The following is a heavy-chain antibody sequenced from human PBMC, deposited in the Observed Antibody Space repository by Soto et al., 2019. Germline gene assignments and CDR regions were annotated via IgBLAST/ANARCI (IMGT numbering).Heavy chain of an antibody. CDR3: ARHCYLDYYYGMDV. CDR1: GGSISSSSYY. CDR2: IYYSGST. J-gene: IGHJ6*02. V-gene: IGHV4-39*01. D-gene: IGHD2-15*01. Sequence: SETLSLTCTVSGGSISSSSYYWGWIRQPPGKGLEWIGSIYYSGSTYYNPSLKSRVTISVDTSRNQFSLKPSSVTAADTAVYYCARHCYLDYYYGMDVWGQGTTVTVSS.